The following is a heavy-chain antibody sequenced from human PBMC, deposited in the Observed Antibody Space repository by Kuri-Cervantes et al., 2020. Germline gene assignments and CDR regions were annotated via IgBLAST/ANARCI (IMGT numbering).Heavy chain of an antibody. CDR1: GGTFSSYS. V-gene: IGHV1-18*01. D-gene: IGHD2-15*01. Sequence: ALVKVSCKASGGTFSSYSITWVRQAPGQGLEWMGWISAYNGDTNYAQKLQGRVTMTTDTSTSTAYMELRSLRSDDTAVYYCARGRYCTGGSCYGRRFDPWGQGTLVTVSS. J-gene: IGHJ5*02. CDR2: ISAYNGDT. CDR3: ARGRYCTGGSCYGRRFDP.